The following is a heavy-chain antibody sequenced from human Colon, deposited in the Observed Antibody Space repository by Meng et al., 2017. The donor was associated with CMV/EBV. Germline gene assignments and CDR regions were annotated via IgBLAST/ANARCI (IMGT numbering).Heavy chain of an antibody. D-gene: IGHD6-19*01. CDR2: ISAYNGDT. CDR1: GYTFPSYG. CDR3: VRESSDHHDPIGFPHY. Sequence: ASVTVSCKAAGYTFPSYGISWVRQAPGQGLEWMGWISAYNGDTNYPQKLQGRLTMTTDTSTSTAYMELRSLRSDDTAVYYCVRESSDHHDPIGFPHYWGQGTLVTVSS. J-gene: IGHJ4*02. V-gene: IGHV1-18*01.